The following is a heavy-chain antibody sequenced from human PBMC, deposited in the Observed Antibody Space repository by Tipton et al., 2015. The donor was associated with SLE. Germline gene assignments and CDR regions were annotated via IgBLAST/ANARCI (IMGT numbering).Heavy chain of an antibody. D-gene: IGHD3-16*01. CDR1: GDSVSSNSAT. CDR3: GRGVGAGNSPSRVDY. J-gene: IGHJ4*02. CDR2: TYYRSKWYT. Sequence: GLVKPSQTLSLTCAISGDSVSSNSATWTWIRQSPSRGLEWLGRTYYRSKWYTEYAVTVKSRLTINPDTSKNHFSLQLNSVTPEDTAVYYCGRGVGAGNSPSRVDYWGQGTLVAVSS. V-gene: IGHV6-1*01.